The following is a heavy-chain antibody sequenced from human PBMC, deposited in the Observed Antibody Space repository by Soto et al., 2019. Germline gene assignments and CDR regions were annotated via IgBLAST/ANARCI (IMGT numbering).Heavy chain of an antibody. J-gene: IGHJ2*01. CDR3: ARSGYSSGWYHWYFDF. CDR2: INAGNGNT. Sequence: ASVKVSCKASGYTVSNYGIHWVRQAPGQRLEWMGWINAGNGNTKYSQKFQDRVTITRDTSATTAYMELSSLRSEDTAVFYCARSGYSSGWYHWYFDFWGRGTLVTVSS. CDR1: GYTVSNYG. D-gene: IGHD6-19*01. V-gene: IGHV1-3*01.